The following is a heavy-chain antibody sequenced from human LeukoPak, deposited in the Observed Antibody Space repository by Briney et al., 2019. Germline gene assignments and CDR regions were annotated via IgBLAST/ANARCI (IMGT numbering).Heavy chain of an antibody. CDR3: ARDPFPTMVRGVTKTAGYWYFDL. CDR2: IYYSGST. J-gene: IGHJ2*01. CDR1: GGSISSGGYY. Sequence: SETLSLTCTVSGGSISSGGYYWSWIRQHPGKGLEWIGYIYYSGSTYYNPSLKSRVSISLDTSKNQFSLKLSSVTAADTAVYYCARDPFPTMVRGVTKTAGYWYFDLWGRGTLVTVSS. V-gene: IGHV4-31*03. D-gene: IGHD3-10*01.